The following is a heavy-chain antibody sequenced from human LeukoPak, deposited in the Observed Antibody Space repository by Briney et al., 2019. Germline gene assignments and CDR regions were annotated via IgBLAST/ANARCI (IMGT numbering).Heavy chain of an antibody. D-gene: IGHD1-26*01. CDR2: VNADGGNT. J-gene: IGHJ4*02. CDR1: GFTFDNYR. V-gene: IGHV3-23*01. CDR3: TKRVKYGGTWDHFAD. Sequence: PPGGSLRLSCAASGFTFDNYRMSWVRQARGKGLEWVSTVNADGGNTYYADSVKGRFTISRDNSKSTLILQMNSLRVEDTALYYCTKRVKYGGTWDHFADWGQGTLVTVSS.